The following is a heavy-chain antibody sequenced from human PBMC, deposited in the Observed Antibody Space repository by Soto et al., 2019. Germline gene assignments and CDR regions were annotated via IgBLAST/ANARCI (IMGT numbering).Heavy chain of an antibody. CDR1: GAPINNADYY. J-gene: IGHJ4*02. V-gene: IGHV4-30-4*01. CDR2: ISYSGIT. CDR3: ARHLYIVATFDY. Sequence: SETLSLTCTVSGAPINNADYYWSWIRQPPGKGLEWIGYISYSGITYSNPSLKGRVTISLDTSKRQFSLKVSSVTAADTAVYYCARHLYIVATFDYWGQGTQVTVSS. D-gene: IGHD5-12*01.